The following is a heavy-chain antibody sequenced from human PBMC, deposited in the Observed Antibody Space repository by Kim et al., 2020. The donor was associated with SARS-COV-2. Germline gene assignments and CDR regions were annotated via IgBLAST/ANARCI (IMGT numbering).Heavy chain of an antibody. CDR3: ARDTTTAGPTSLYVYGMDV. D-gene: IGHD1-1*01. CDR2: ISDSGTII. Sequence: GGSLRLSCAASGFTLNDYYMSWIRQAPGKGLQWLSYISDSGTIINYADPVKGRFTISRDNAKNSLYLQMNSLRADDTAVYYCARDTTTAGPTSLYVYGMDVWGQGTTVIVSS. J-gene: IGHJ6*02. V-gene: IGHV3-11*01. CDR1: GFTLNDYY.